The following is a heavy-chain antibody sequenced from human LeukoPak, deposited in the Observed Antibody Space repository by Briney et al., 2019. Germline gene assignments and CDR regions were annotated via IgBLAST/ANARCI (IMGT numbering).Heavy chain of an antibody. D-gene: IGHD3-10*01. J-gene: IGHJ4*02. CDR3: ARSQGVRGVLTRRGYFDY. CDR2: ISYDGSNK. Sequence: GRSLRLPCAASGFTFSSYAMHWVRQAPGKGLEWVAVISYDGSNKYYADSVKGRFTISRDNSKNTLYLQMNSLRAEDTAVYYCARSQGVRGVLTRRGYFDYWGQGTLVTVSS. CDR1: GFTFSSYA. V-gene: IGHV3-30*04.